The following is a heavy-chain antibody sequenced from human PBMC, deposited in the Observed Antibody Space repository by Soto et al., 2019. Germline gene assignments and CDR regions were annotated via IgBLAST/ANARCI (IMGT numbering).Heavy chain of an antibody. CDR3: TQQYSSGWDDVDY. CDR2: IRSKANSYAT. V-gene: IGHV3-73*01. D-gene: IGHD6-19*01. Sequence: GGSLRLSCAASGFTFSGSAMHWVRQASGKGLEWVGRIRSKANSYATAYAASVKGRLTISRDDSKNTAYLQMNSLKTEDTAVYYCTQQYSSGWDDVDYWGQGTLVTVSS. CDR1: GFTFSGSA. J-gene: IGHJ4*02.